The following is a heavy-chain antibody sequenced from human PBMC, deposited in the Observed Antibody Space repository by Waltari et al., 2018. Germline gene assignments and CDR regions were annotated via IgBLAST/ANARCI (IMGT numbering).Heavy chain of an antibody. CDR2: TSFFDTP. V-gene: IGHV4-4*07. J-gene: IGHJ3*01. Sequence: QVRLEESGPGVVKPSETLSLTCPVSNGTIGSYFYSWVRQPAWKGLEWFGRTSFFDTPYYNPSLRSRLKLSLDTSKQQFFLNLNSATAADTAVYYCARSPHWTTVEDLWGQGTGVTVSS. CDR3: ARSPHWTTVEDL. D-gene: IGHD4-4*01. CDR1: NGTIGSYF.